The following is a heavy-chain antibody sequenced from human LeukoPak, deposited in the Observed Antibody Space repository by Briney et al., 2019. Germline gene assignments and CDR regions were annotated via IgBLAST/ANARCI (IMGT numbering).Heavy chain of an antibody. J-gene: IGHJ3*02. CDR1: GFTFSSYG. D-gene: IGHD3-22*01. V-gene: IGHV3-23*01. Sequence: GGTLRLSCAASGFTFSSYGMSWVRQAPGKGLEWVSAISGSGGSTYYADPVKGRFTISRDNSKNTLYLQMNSLRAEDTAVYYCATGYYYDSSGYYPDAFDIWGQGTMVTVSS. CDR2: ISGSGGST. CDR3: ATGYYYDSSGYYPDAFDI.